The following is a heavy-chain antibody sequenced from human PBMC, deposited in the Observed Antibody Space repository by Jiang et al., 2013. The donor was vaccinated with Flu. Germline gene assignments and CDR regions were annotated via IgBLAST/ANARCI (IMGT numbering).Heavy chain of an antibody. V-gene: IGHV1-69*06. J-gene: IGHJ4*02. CDR3: ARDHYDSSGYYKFGY. Sequence: KASGGTFSSYAISWVRQAPGQGLEWMGGIIPIFGTANYAQKFQGRVTITADKSTSTAYMELSSLRSEDTAVYYCARDHYDSSGYYKFGYWGQGTLVTVSS. CDR1: GGTFSSYA. D-gene: IGHD3-22*01. CDR2: IIPIFGTA.